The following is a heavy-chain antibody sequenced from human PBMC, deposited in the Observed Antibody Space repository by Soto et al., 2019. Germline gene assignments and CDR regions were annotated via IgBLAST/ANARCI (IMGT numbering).Heavy chain of an antibody. D-gene: IGHD5-12*01. CDR2: VYYSGRT. CDR1: AGSISSTDHY. J-gene: IGHJ4*02. V-gene: IGHV4-39*01. CDR3: ARQSSGYTYGGGFDY. Sequence: SETLSLTCTVSAGSISSTDHYWAWIRQPPGKRLECIGSVYYSGRTYYNPSLERRVTISVDTSKNQFSLSLRSVTAADTALYYCARQSSGYTYGGGFDYWGQGIQVTVSS.